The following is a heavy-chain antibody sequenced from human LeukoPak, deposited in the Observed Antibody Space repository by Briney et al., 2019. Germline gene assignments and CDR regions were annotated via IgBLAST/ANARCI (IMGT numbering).Heavy chain of an antibody. D-gene: IGHD2-2*01. V-gene: IGHV4-59*01. CDR2: IYYSGST. CDR1: GGSITSYY. Sequence: SETLSLTCTVSGGSITSYYWSWIRRPPGKGLEWIGYIYYSGSTNYNPSLKSRVTISVDTSKNQFSLNLSSVTAADTAVYYCARGVVPAAKGWFDPWGQGTLVTVSS. CDR3: ARGVVPAAKGWFDP. J-gene: IGHJ5*02.